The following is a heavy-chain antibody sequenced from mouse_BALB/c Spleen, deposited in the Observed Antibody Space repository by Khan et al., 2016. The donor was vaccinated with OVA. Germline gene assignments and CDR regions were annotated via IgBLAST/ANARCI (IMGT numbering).Heavy chain of an antibody. V-gene: IGHV14-3*02. CDR2: IDPSNGNT. J-gene: IGHJ2*01. Sequence: ELVESGATVKLPCTASGLNIKDTYMHCLKQWLEQVLESIGRIDPSNGNTKYDPKFQGKATITADTFSNTAYLQPSTLTSEGTTLYYCARMARKWGQGTTLTVSS. CDR1: GLNIKDTY. CDR3: ARMARK.